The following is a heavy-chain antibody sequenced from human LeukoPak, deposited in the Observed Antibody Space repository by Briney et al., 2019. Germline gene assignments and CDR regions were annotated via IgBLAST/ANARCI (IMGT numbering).Heavy chain of an antibody. CDR2: IYHSGST. CDR3: ARRETGDYGDYFSDY. V-gene: IGHV4-4*02. Sequence: SGTLSLTCAVSGGSISSSNWWSWVRQPPGKGLEWIGEIYHSGSTNYNPSLKSRVTISVDTSKNQFSLKLSSVTAADTAVYYCARRETGDYGDYFSDYWGQGTLVTVSS. J-gene: IGHJ4*02. CDR1: GGSISSSNW. D-gene: IGHD4-17*01.